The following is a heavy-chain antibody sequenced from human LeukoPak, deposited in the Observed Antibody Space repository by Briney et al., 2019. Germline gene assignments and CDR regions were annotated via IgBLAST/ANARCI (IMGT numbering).Heavy chain of an antibody. D-gene: IGHD4-17*01. V-gene: IGHV1-69*13. CDR1: GGTFSSYA. CDR3: ARVYGDGDYTINPQPYYYYYMDV. CDR2: IIPIFGTA. Sequence: SVKVSCKASGGTFSSYAISWVRQAPGQGLEWMGGIIPIFGTANYAQKFQGRVTITADESTSTAYMELSSLRSEDAAVYYCARVYGDGDYTINPQPYYYYYMDVWGKGTTVTVSS. J-gene: IGHJ6*03.